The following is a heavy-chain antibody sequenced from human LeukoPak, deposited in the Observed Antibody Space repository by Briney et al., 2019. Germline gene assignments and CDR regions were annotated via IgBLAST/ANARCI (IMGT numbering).Heavy chain of an antibody. J-gene: IGHJ4*02. D-gene: IGHD3-22*01. CDR2: FYYSGST. Sequence: SETLSLTCTVSGGSINNYYWNWIRQPPGKGLEWIGYFYYSGSTNYNPSLKSRVTMPVDTSKTHFSLKLSSLTAADTAVYYCARSPGYYDGSGYYSGDFDYWGQGTLVTVSS. CDR1: GGSINNYY. CDR3: ARSPGYYDGSGYYSGDFDY. V-gene: IGHV4-59*01.